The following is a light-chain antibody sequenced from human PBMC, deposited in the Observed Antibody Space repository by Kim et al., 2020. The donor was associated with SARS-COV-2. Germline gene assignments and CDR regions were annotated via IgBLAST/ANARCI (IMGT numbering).Light chain of an antibody. CDR1: SHYVAYYNF. CDR3: SSYTSNTAVM. J-gene: IGLJ3*02. CDR2: DVF. V-gene: IGLV2-14*03. Sequence: SMPLSCTGTSHYVAYYNFVSLYQQHPGNPPKLMIYDVFNRPSGVSNRFSGSKSGNTASLTISGLQAEDEADYYCSSYTSNTAVMFGGGTQLTVL.